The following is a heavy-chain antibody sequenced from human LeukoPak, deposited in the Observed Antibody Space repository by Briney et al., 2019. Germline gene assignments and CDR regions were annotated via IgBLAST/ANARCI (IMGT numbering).Heavy chain of an antibody. V-gene: IGHV3-74*01. D-gene: IGHD4/OR15-4a*01. J-gene: IGHJ4*02. Sequence: GGSLRLSCAASGFTFSNYWMHWVRQAPGKGLVWVSRINSDGINTSYADSVKGRFTISRDNAKNTLNLQMNSLRAEDTAVYYCARDTLGEGEDANYAVYYFDYWGQGSVVTVSS. CDR3: ARDTLGEGEDANYAVYYFDY. CDR2: INSDGINT. CDR1: GFTFSNYW.